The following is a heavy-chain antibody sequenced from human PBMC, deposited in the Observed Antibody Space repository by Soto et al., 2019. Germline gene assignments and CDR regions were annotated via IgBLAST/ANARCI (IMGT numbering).Heavy chain of an antibody. D-gene: IGHD2-15*01. CDR3: ARAALGYCSGGSCYHGDY. CDR1: GYSFTSYW. J-gene: IGHJ4*02. V-gene: IGHV5-10-1*01. Sequence: RGESLKISCKGSGYSFTSYWISWVRQMPGKGLEWMGRIDPSDSYTNYSPSFQGHVTISADKSISTAYLQWSSLKASDTAMYYCARAALGYCSGGSCYHGDYWGQGTLVTVSS. CDR2: IDPSDSYT.